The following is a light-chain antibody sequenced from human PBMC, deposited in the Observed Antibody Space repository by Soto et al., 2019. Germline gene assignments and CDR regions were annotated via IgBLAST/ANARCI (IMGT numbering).Light chain of an antibody. CDR3: QQRSNWPLT. Sequence: EIVLTQPPGTLSLSPGERASLSCRASQSVSSSYLAWYQQKPGQAPRLLIYGASNRATGIPARFSGSGSGTDFTLTISSLEPEDFAVYYCQQRSNWPLTFGGGTKVDIK. CDR2: GAS. J-gene: IGKJ4*01. V-gene: IGKV3D-20*02. CDR1: QSVSSSY.